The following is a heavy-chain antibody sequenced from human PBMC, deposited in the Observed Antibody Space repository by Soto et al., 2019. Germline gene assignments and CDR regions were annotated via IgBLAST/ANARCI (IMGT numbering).Heavy chain of an antibody. V-gene: IGHV1-69*06. Sequence: QVQLVQSGAEVKKPGSSVKVSCKASGGTFSSYAISWVRQAPGQGLEWMGGIIPIFGTANYVQKFQGRVTITADKSTSTAYMELSSLRSEDTAVYYCARGYWNDEGPTDPFDYWGQGTLVTVSS. CDR3: ARGYWNDEGPTDPFDY. J-gene: IGHJ4*02. CDR2: IIPIFGTA. CDR1: GGTFSSYA. D-gene: IGHD1-1*01.